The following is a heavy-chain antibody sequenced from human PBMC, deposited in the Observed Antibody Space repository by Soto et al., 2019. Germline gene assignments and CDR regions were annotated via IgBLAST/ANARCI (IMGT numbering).Heavy chain of an antibody. Sequence: QVQLVQSGAEVKKPGSSVKVSCKDSGGTFSNHAISCVRQAPGQGLEWMGGIVPMFGTSNYAQKFQGRVTITADKSTSTAYMELSSLRSEDTAVYYCARAPYYYDSSGPRGYWYFDLWGRGTLVTVSS. CDR2: IVPMFGTS. CDR1: GGTFSNHA. D-gene: IGHD3-22*01. V-gene: IGHV1-69*06. J-gene: IGHJ2*01. CDR3: ARAPYYYDSSGPRGYWYFDL.